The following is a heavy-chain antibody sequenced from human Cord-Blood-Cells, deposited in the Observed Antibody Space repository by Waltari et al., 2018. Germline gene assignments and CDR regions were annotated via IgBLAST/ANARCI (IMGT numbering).Heavy chain of an antibody. Sequence: QVTLKESGPVLVKPTETLTLTCTVSGFSLSNARMGVSWIRQPPGKALEWLAHIFSNDEKSYSTSLKSRLTISKDTSKSQVALTMTNMDPVDTATYYCARIRRSSSWYKDDAFDIWGQGTMVTVSS. CDR2: IFSNDEK. V-gene: IGHV2-26*01. CDR1: GFSLSNARMG. J-gene: IGHJ3*02. D-gene: IGHD6-13*01. CDR3: ARIRRSSSWYKDDAFDI.